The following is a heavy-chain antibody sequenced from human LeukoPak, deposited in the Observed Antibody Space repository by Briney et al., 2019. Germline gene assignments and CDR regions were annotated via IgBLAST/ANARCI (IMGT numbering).Heavy chain of an antibody. D-gene: IGHD3-16*02. J-gene: IGHJ4*02. Sequence: GGSLRLSCAASGFTFSSYSMNWVRQAPEKGLEWVSSISSSSSYIYYADSVKGRFTISRDNAKNSLYLQMNSLRAEDTAVYYCARDHDDYIWGSYRSFDYWGQGTLVTVSS. V-gene: IGHV3-21*01. CDR3: ARDHDDYIWGSYRSFDY. CDR2: ISSSSSYI. CDR1: GFTFSSYS.